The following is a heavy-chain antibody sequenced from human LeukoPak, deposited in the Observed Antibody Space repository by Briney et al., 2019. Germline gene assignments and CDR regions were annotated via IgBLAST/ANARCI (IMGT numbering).Heavy chain of an antibody. CDR1: GFTFSRHV. CDR2: IWFDATNK. Sequence: GGSLRLSCSASGFTFSRHVMHWVRQAPGKGLEWVADIWFDATNKYYADSVKGRFTVSRDNSKNTLYLHMNSLRAEDTAVYYCARGSGFVVRGDAVDVWGQGTTVTVFS. J-gene: IGHJ6*02. V-gene: IGHV3-33*01. D-gene: IGHD3-22*01. CDR3: ARGSGFVVRGDAVDV.